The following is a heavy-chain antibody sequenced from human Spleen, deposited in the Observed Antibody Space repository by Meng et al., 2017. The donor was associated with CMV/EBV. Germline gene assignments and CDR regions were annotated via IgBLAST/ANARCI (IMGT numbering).Heavy chain of an antibody. CDR3: ARSLYSGYDVQYFYGMDV. D-gene: IGHD5-12*01. V-gene: IGHV3-21*01. CDR1: GFTFSSHW. CDR2: ISGSGSYI. J-gene: IGHJ6*02. Sequence: GGSLRLSCAASGFTFSSHWMTWVRQAPGKGLEWVSSISGSGSYIFYSDSLKGRFTVSRDNAKNSMYLQMNSLGAEDTAVYYCARSLYSGYDVQYFYGMDVWGQGTTVTVSS.